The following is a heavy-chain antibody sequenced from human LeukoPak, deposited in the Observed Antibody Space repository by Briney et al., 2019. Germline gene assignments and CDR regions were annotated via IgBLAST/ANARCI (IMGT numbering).Heavy chain of an antibody. D-gene: IGHD2-2*02. J-gene: IGHJ4*02. CDR1: GYTFTSYD. CDR3: ARDLPDCSSTSCYRLSGSYRFTLVDY. Sequence: ASVKVSCKASGYTFTSYDINCVRQATGQGLEWMGWMNPNSGNTGYAQKFQGRVTITADKSTSTAYMELSSLRSEDTAVYYCARDLPDCSSTSCYRLSGSYRFTLVDYWGQGTLVTVSS. V-gene: IGHV1-8*01. CDR2: MNPNSGNT.